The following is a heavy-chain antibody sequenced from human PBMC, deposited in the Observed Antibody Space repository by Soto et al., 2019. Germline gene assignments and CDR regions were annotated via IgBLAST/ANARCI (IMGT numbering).Heavy chain of an antibody. Sequence: GESLKISCKGSGYSFTNYWIGWVRQMPGKGLEWMGRIDPSDSYTNYSPSFQGHVIISADSSKSQVVLTMTNVDPADTATYFCARYGNRGPDYYYGMDVWGQGITVTVSS. V-gene: IGHV5-10-1*01. J-gene: IGHJ6*02. CDR2: IDPSDSYT. CDR1: GYSFTNYW. CDR3: ARYGNRGPDYYYGMDV. D-gene: IGHD3-10*01.